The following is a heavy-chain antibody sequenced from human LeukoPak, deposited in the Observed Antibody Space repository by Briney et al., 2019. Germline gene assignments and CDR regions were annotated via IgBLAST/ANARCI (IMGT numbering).Heavy chain of an antibody. CDR3: ATGYYYGSGSYET. CDR2: FDPEDGET. CDR1: GYTFTGYY. D-gene: IGHD3-10*01. J-gene: IGHJ5*02. Sequence: ASVKVSCKASGYTFTGYYMHWVRQAPGKGLEWMGGFDPEDGETIYAQKFQGRVTMTEDTSTDTAYMELSSLRSEDTAVYYCATGYYYGSGSYETWGQGTLVTVSS. V-gene: IGHV1-24*01.